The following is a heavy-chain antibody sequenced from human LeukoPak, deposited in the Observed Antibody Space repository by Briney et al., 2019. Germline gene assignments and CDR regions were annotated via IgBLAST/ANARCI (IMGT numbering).Heavy chain of an antibody. Sequence: TSETLSLTCTVSGGSISSSSYYWGWIRQPPGKGLEWIGSIYYSGSTYYNPSLKSRVTISVDTSKNQFSLKLSSVTAADTAVYYCARESGYSYGYFDYWGQGTLVTVSS. V-gene: IGHV4-39*07. J-gene: IGHJ4*02. CDR1: GGSISSSSYY. CDR3: ARESGYSYGYFDY. CDR2: IYYSGST. D-gene: IGHD5-18*01.